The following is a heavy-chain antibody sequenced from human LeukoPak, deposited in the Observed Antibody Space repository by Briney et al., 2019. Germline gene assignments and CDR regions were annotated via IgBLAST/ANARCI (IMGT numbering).Heavy chain of an antibody. CDR1: GYTFTDYY. J-gene: IGHJ4*02. CDR3: ARAYDGSGNLDY. V-gene: IGHV1-2*02. Sequence: AAVKVSCKGSGYTFTDYYMHWVRQAPGQGLEWMGWIYPNRGGTNYAQKFQGRVTMTRDTSINTAYMELSRLRSDDTAVYYCARAYDGSGNLDYWGQGTLVAVSS. CDR2: IYPNRGGT. D-gene: IGHD3-22*01.